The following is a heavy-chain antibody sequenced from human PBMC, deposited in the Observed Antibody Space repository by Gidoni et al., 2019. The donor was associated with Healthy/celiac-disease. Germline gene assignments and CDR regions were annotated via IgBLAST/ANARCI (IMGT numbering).Heavy chain of an antibody. J-gene: IGHJ4*02. CDR3: AASPLAAAGFFDY. D-gene: IGHD6-13*01. CDR2: ISYDGSNK. V-gene: IGHV3-30*03. CDR1: GFTFSSYG. Sequence: QVPLVESGGGVVQPGRSLRLSCAASGFTFSSYGMHWVRQTPGMGLEWVAVISYDGSNKYYADSVKGRFTISRDNSKNTLYLQMNSLRAEDTAVYYCAASPLAAAGFFDYWGQGTLVTVSS.